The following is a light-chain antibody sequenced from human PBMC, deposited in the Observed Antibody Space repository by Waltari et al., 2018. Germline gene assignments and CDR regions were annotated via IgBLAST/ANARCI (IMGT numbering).Light chain of an antibody. V-gene: IGKV3-15*01. CDR1: QRITTN. J-gene: IGKJ1*01. CDR3: LQYSNWYRT. CDR2: DAS. Sequence: IVMTQSPATLSVSPGETATLSCRANQRITTNLARFQQKPGQAPRLLTYDASSRATGIPDRFSGGGSGTDFTLTISSLQSADFAVYYCLQYSNWYRTFGPGTKVEIK.